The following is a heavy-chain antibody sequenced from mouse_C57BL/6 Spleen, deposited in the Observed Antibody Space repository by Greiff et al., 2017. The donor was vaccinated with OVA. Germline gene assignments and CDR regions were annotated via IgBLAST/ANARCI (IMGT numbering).Heavy chain of an antibody. Sequence: QVQLQQPGAELVKPGASVKLSCKASGYTFTSYWMHWVKQRPGQGLEWIGMIHPNSGSTNYNEKFKSKATLTVDKSSSTAYMQLSSLTSEDSAVYYCARSYYYGSSEGFADWGQGTLVTVSA. J-gene: IGHJ3*01. CDR1: GYTFTSYW. V-gene: IGHV1-64*01. CDR2: IHPNSGST. D-gene: IGHD1-1*01. CDR3: ARSYYYGSSEGFAD.